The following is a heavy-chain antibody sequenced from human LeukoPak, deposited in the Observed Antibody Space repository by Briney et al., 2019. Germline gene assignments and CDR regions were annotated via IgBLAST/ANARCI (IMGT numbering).Heavy chain of an antibody. V-gene: IGHV3-23*01. CDR1: GFTFSSYA. Sequence: TGGSLRLSCAASGFTFSSYAMNWVRQAPGKGLEWVSAISSSGGGTYYADSVKGRFTISRDNSKNTLYLQMNSLRAEDTAVYYCASTPALRFLEWLHAGADYWGQGTLVTVSS. CDR2: ISSSGGGT. D-gene: IGHD3-3*01. J-gene: IGHJ4*02. CDR3: ASTPALRFLEWLHAGADY.